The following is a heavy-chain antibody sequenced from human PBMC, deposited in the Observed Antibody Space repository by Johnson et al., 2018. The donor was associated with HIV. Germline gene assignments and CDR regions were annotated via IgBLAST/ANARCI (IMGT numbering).Heavy chain of an antibody. CDR3: ARVITIFRVAPRYAFDI. D-gene: IGHD3-3*01. V-gene: IGHV3-30*03. CDR1: GFTFSSYD. J-gene: IGHJ3*02. Sequence: QEKLVESGGGVVQPGRSLRVSCGTSGFTFSSYDMHWVRQAPGKGLEWVAVISYDGSHKYYADSLRGRFTISRDNAKNSLYLQMNSLRADDTAVYYCARVITIFRVAPRYAFDIWGQGTMVTVSS. CDR2: ISYDGSHK.